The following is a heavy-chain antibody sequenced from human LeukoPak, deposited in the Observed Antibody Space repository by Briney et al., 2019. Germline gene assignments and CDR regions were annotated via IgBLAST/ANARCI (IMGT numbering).Heavy chain of an antibody. D-gene: IGHD2-21*02. V-gene: IGHV1-69*13. CDR1: GGTLSSYA. CDR3: ATLRRYCGGDCYSALDY. Sequence: ASVKVSCKASGGTLSSYAISWVRQAPGQGLEWMGGIIPIFGTAKYLCKFQGRVTITADESTSTAYMELSSMRSEDTAVYYCATLRRYCGGDCYSALDYWGQGTLVTVSS. J-gene: IGHJ4*02. CDR2: IIPIFGTA.